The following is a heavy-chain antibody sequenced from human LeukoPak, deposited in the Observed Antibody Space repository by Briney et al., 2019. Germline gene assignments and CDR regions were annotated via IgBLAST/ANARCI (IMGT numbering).Heavy chain of an antibody. D-gene: IGHD5-12*01. J-gene: IGHJ4*02. CDR3: ARGPSGYHNI. CDR2: IYSGGST. Sequence: GGSLRLSCAASEFSVGSNYMTWVRQAPGKGLEWVSLIYSGGSTYYADSVKGRFTISRDNSKDTLYLQMNSLRAEDTAVYYCARGPSGYHNIGGQGTLVTVSS. CDR1: EFSVGSNY. V-gene: IGHV3-66*01.